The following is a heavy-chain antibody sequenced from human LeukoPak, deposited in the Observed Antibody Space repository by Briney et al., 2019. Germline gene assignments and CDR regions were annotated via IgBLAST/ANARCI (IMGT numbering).Heavy chain of an antibody. V-gene: IGHV3-30*04. CDR2: ISYDGSNK. D-gene: IGHD3-3*01. CDR1: GFTFSSYA. Sequence: GGSLRLSCAASGFTFSSYAMHWVRQAPGKGLEWVAVISYDGSNKYYADSVKGRFTISRDNSKNTLYLQMNSLRAEDTAVYYCARGDFWSGSDYYYGMDVWGQGTTVTVSS. J-gene: IGHJ6*02. CDR3: ARGDFWSGSDYYYGMDV.